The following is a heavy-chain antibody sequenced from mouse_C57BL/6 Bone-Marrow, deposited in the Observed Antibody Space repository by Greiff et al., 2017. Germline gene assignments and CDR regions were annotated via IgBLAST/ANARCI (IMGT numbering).Heavy chain of an antibody. V-gene: IGHV10-1*01. CDR2: IRSKSNNYAT. CDR1: GFSFNTYA. J-gene: IGHJ1*03. D-gene: IGHD1-2*01. CDR3: VGYLRYFDV. Sequence: EVKLVESGGGLVQPKGSLKLSCAASGFSFNTYAMNWVRQAPGKGLEWVARIRSKSNNYATYYADSVKDRFTISRDDSERMLYLQMNNLKTEDTAMYYCVGYLRYFDVWGTGTTVTVSS.